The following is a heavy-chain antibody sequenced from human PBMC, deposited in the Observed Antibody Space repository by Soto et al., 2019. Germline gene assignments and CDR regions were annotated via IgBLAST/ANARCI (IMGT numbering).Heavy chain of an antibody. CDR1: GFTVSSTY. Sequence: EVQLVESGGGLIQPGGSLRLSCAASGFTVSSTYLTWVRQAPGKGLEWVAILYTGTDTVYADSVKGRFTIYRDSSKNTFYLPMNSLRAEDTAMYFCARPRYTGTYSGRFLDYWGQGSLVTVSS. D-gene: IGHD1-26*01. CDR3: ARPRYTGTYSGRFLDY. CDR2: LYTGTDT. V-gene: IGHV3-53*01. J-gene: IGHJ4*02.